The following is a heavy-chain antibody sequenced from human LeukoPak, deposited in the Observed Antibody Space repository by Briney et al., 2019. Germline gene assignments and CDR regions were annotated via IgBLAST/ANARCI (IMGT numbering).Heavy chain of an antibody. J-gene: IGHJ5*02. D-gene: IGHD2-2*01. CDR1: GDSVSSNSVT. CDR2: TYYRSTWYN. Sequence: SQTLSLTCAISGDSVSSNSVTWNWIRQSPSRGLEWLGRTYYRSTWYNGYAVSVRGRITVNPDTSKNQFSLHLNSVTPEDTAVNYCARRLTQYDCFDPWGQGILVTVSS. CDR3: ARRLTQYDCFDP. V-gene: IGHV6-1*01.